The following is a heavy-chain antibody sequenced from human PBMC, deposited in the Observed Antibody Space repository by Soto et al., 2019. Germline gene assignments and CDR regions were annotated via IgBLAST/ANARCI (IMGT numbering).Heavy chain of an antibody. Sequence: EVQLLESGGGLVQPGGSLRLSCAASGFTFSSYAMSWVRQAPGKGLEWVSAISGSGGSTYYADSVKGRFTISRDNSKNTLYLQMNSLRAEDTAVYYCAKDSINIVATISEGDYYYYMDVWGKGTTVTVSS. V-gene: IGHV3-23*01. J-gene: IGHJ6*03. CDR2: ISGSGGST. CDR1: GFTFSSYA. CDR3: AKDSINIVATISEGDYYYYMDV. D-gene: IGHD5-12*01.